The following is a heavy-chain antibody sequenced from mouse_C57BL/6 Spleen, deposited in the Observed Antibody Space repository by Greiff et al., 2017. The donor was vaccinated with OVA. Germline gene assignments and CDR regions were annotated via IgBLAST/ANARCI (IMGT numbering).Heavy chain of an antibody. CDR3: TGGYSPCWFAY. Sequence: EVKVVESGGGLVQPGGSMKLSCVASGFTFSNYWMNWVRQSPEKGLEWVAQIRLKSDNYATHYAESVKGRFTISRDDSKSSVYLQMNNLRAEDTGIYYCTGGYSPCWFAYWGQGTLVTVSA. CDR1: GFTFSNYW. D-gene: IGHD6-2*01. J-gene: IGHJ3*01. V-gene: IGHV6-3*01. CDR2: IRLKSDNYAT.